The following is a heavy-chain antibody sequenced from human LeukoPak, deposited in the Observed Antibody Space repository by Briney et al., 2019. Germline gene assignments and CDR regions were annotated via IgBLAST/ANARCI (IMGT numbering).Heavy chain of an antibody. D-gene: IGHD4/OR15-4a*01. CDR2: IYYSGST. CDR3: ARDADGASDY. V-gene: IGHV4-59*01. CDR1: GGSISSYY. Sequence: PSETLSLTCTVSGGSISSYYWSWIGQPPGKGLEWIGYIYYSGSTNYNPSLKSRVTISVDTSKNQFSLKLSSVTAADTAVYYCARDADGASDYWGQGTLVTVYS. J-gene: IGHJ4*02.